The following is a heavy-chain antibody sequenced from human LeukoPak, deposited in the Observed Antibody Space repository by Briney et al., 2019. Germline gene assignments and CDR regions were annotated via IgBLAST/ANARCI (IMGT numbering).Heavy chain of an antibody. J-gene: IGHJ4*02. V-gene: IGHV4-38-2*02. CDR1: GYSISSGYY. CDR3: ARESVVPAAPFDY. Sequence: SETLSLTCTVSGYSISSGYYWGWIRQPPGKGLEWIGYIYHSGSTYYNPSLKSRVTISVDRSKNQFSLKLSSVTAADTAVYYCARESVVPAAPFDYWGQGTLVTVSS. D-gene: IGHD2-2*01. CDR2: IYHSGST.